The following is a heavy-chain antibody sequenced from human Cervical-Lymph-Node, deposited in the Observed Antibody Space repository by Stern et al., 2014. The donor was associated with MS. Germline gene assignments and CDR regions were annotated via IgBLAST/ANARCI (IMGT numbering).Heavy chain of an antibody. CDR3: ARSTDSSGWHNYYYGMDV. CDR1: GGSISSYY. Sequence: QVQLQESGPGLVKPSETLSLTCTVSGGSISSYYWSWIRQPPGKGLEWIGYIYYSGSTNYNPSLKSRVTISVDTSKNQFSLKLSSVTAADTAVYYCARSTDSSGWHNYYYGMDVWGQGTTVTVSS. J-gene: IGHJ6*02. D-gene: IGHD6-19*01. V-gene: IGHV4-59*01. CDR2: IYYSGST.